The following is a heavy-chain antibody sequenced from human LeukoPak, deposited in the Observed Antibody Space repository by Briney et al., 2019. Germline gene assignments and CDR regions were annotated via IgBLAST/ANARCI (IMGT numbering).Heavy chain of an antibody. V-gene: IGHV3-49*03. J-gene: IGHJ4*02. CDR1: GFTFSDYA. Sequence: GGSLRLSCAASGFTFSDYAMSWFRQAPGKGLEWVALIRGTPYGGTTEYAASVKGRFTISRDDSKSTAYLQMNSLKTEDTAVYYCTRAGKPPYFDYWGQGTLVIVSS. CDR3: TRAGKPPYFDY. CDR2: IRGTPYGGTT.